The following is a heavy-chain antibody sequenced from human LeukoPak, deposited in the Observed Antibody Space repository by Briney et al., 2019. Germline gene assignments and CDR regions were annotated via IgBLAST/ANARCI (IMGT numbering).Heavy chain of an antibody. D-gene: IGHD5-18*01. CDR3: ARDSTGYSYGSDSLGY. J-gene: IGHJ4*02. CDR1: GGTFSSYA. CDR2: IIPIFGTA. Sequence: GASVKVSCKASGGTFSSYAISWVRQAPGQGLEWMGGIIPIFGTANYAQKFQGRVTITTDESTSTAYMELSSLRSEDTAVYYCARDSTGYSYGSDSLGYWGQGTLVTVSS. V-gene: IGHV1-69*05.